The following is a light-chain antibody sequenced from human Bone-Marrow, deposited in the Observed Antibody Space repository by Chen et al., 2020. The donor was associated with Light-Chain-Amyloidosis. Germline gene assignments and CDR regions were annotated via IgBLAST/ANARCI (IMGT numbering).Light chain of an antibody. Sequence: DIVVTQSPVYLPVSPGEPASISCSSSQSLLHSNGYNYLEWYLQKPGQSPQLLIFLGSNRASGVPDRFNGSGSGTDFTLKITTVEAEDVGVYYCLRALQAPLTFGGGTKVDIK. J-gene: IGKJ4*01. CDR1: QSLLHSNGYNY. CDR3: LRALQAPLT. CDR2: LGS. V-gene: IGKV2-28*01.